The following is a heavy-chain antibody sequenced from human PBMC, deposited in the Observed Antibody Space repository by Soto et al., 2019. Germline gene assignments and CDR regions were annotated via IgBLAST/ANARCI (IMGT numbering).Heavy chain of an antibody. J-gene: IGHJ6*02. CDR3: ASSMIVVVIGATDV. Sequence: QVQLVESGGGVVQPGRSLRLSCAASGFTFSSYGMHWVRQAPGKGLEWVAVISYDGSNKYYADSVKGRFTISRDNSKNTLYLQMNSLRAEDTAVYYCASSMIVVVIGATDVWGQGTTVTVSS. V-gene: IGHV3-30*03. CDR1: GFTFSSYG. CDR2: ISYDGSNK. D-gene: IGHD3-22*01.